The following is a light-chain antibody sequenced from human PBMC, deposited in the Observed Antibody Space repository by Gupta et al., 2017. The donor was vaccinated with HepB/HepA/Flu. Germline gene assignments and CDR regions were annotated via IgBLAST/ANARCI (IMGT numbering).Light chain of an antibody. J-gene: IGLJ1*01. CDR3: AAWEDSLSGFYV. CDR2: SNN. V-gene: IGLV1-47*02. Sequence: QSVLTQPPSASGTPGQRVTISCSGSSSNIGSNYVYWYQKPPGTAPNLLFYSNNKRPSGVPARFSASKSGTSASLAISGLPSEEEADYYCAAWEDSLSGFYVFGTGTKVTVL. CDR1: SSNIGSNY.